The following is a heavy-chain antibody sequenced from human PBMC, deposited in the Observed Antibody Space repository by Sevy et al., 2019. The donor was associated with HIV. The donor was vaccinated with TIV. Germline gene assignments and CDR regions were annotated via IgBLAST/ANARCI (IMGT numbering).Heavy chain of an antibody. V-gene: IGHV3-73*01. CDR2: IRSKANSYAT. CDR3: TRGYYDSTPDAFDI. CDR1: GFTFSGSA. J-gene: IGHJ3*02. Sequence: GGSLRLSCAASGFTFSGSAMHWVRQASGKGLEWVGRIRSKANSYATAYAASVKGRLTISRDDSKNTAYLQMNSLKTEDTAVYYCTRGYYDSTPDAFDIWGQGTMVTVSS. D-gene: IGHD3-22*01.